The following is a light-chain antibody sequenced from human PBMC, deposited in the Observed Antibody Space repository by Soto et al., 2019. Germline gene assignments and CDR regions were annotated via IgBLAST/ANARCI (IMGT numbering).Light chain of an antibody. CDR3: QQFYSSPFT. CDR2: WTS. Sequence: DIVMTQSPDSLAVSLGERATINCRSSQTVLYISNNKSYIAWYQQKSGQPPKLLISWTSTRESGVPDRFSGSGSGTDFTLTISNLQADDVAVYYCQQFYSSPFTFGPGTKVHIK. V-gene: IGKV4-1*01. J-gene: IGKJ3*01. CDR1: QTVLYISNNKSY.